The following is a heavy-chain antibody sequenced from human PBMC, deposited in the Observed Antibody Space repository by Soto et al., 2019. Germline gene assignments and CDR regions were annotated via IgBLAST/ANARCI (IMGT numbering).Heavy chain of an antibody. J-gene: IGHJ4*02. CDR2: IYYSGST. D-gene: IGHD5-12*01. CDR3: AGNRRDGYNSGLGY. Sequence: SETLSLTCTVSGGSISSYYWSWIRQPPGKGLEWTGYIYYSGSTNYNPSLKSRVTISVDTSKNQFSLKLSSVTAADTAVYYCAGNRRDGYNSGLGYWGQGTLVTVSS. V-gene: IGHV4-59*01. CDR1: GGSISSYY.